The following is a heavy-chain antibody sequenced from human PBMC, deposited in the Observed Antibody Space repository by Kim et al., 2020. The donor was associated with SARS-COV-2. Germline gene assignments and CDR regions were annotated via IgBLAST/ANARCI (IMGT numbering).Heavy chain of an antibody. J-gene: IGHJ5*01. CDR2: IYYSGST. Sequence: SETLSLTCTVSGGSISSSGYYWAWIRQPPGKGLEWIGSIYYSGSTYYNPSLKSRVTISVDTSKNQFSLNLSSVTAAHTAVYYCPRHVSPFLAAGGNNWF. V-gene: IGHV4-39*01. CDR3: PRHVSPFLAAGGNNWF. D-gene: IGHD6-13*01. CDR1: GGSISSSGYY.